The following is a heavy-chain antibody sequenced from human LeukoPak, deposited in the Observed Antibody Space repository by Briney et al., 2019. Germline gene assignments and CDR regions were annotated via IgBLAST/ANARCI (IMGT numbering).Heavy chain of an antibody. CDR2: INAGNGNT. Sequence: GASVKVSCKASGYTFTSYAMHWVRQAPGQRLEWMGWINAGNGNTKYSQKFQGRVTITRDTSTSTVYLDLSSLRSDDTAVYYCARVWVGATKAGYGYWGQGTLVTVSS. J-gene: IGHJ4*02. V-gene: IGHV1-3*01. CDR1: GYTFTSYA. D-gene: IGHD1-26*01. CDR3: ARVWVGATKAGYGY.